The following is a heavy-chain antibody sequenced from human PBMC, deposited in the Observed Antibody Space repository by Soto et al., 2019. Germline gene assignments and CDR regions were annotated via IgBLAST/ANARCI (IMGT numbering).Heavy chain of an antibody. Sequence: EVQLVESGGGSVQPGGSLRLSCVASGFTFSSNRMNWVRQAPGKGLEWVSFISSSSSSIYYADSVKGRFTISRDNAKNSLYLQMNSLRDEDTAVYYCASQPLERGSWGWFDPWGQGTLVTVSS. J-gene: IGHJ5*02. CDR1: GFTFSSNR. CDR2: ISSSSSSI. CDR3: ASQPLERGSWGWFDP. V-gene: IGHV3-48*02. D-gene: IGHD1-1*01.